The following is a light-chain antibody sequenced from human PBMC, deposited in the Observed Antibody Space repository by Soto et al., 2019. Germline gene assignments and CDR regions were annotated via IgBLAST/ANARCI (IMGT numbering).Light chain of an antibody. CDR3: QQRSDWPST. V-gene: IGKV3-11*01. J-gene: IGKJ4*01. Sequence: EIVLTQSPATLSLSPGERATLSCRASQSVNRYFAWYQQKPGQPPRLLIYDASTRAPGIPARVSGSGSGTDFTLTISSLEPEDFAVYYCQQRSDWPSTFGGGTKVEIK. CDR2: DAS. CDR1: QSVNRY.